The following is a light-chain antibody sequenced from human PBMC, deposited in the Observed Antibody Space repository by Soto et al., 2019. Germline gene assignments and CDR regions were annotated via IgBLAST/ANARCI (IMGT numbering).Light chain of an antibody. Sequence: DIQTTQSPATLSASVGDRVSINCRASQSISAWLAWYQQKPGKAPRLLIYKASTLEIGVPSRFSGSGSGTEFTLTISSLQPDDVAIYYCQQYNDYSWTFGQGTKVDIK. CDR1: QSISAW. V-gene: IGKV1-5*03. CDR3: QQYNDYSWT. J-gene: IGKJ1*01. CDR2: KAS.